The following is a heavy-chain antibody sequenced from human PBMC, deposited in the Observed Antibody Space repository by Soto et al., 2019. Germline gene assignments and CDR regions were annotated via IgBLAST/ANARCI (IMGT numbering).Heavy chain of an antibody. D-gene: IGHD2-21*02. J-gene: IGHJ4*02. CDR3: TTGFECGGDCYSDPDDY. CDR2: IKSKTDGGTT. V-gene: IGHV3-15*07. Sequence: GGSLRLSCAASGFTFSNAWMNWVRQAPGKGLEWVGRIKSKTDGGTTDYAAPVKGRFTISRDDSKNTLYLQMNSLKTEDTAVYYCTTGFECGGDCYSDPDDYWGQGTLVTVSS. CDR1: GFTFSNAW.